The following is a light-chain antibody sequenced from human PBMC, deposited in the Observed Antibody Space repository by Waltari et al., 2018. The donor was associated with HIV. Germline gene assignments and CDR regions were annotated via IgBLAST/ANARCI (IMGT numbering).Light chain of an antibody. Sequence: QSVLTQPPSASGTPGQRVTISCSGSSSNIGRNYVYWYQQLPRTAPKLLIHRNKQRPSGFPDRFSGSKSGTSVSLAISGLRSEDEADYYCAAWDDRLSGWVFGGGTKLTV. V-gene: IGLV1-47*01. CDR2: RNK. CDR1: SSNIGRNY. CDR3: AAWDDRLSGWV. J-gene: IGLJ3*02.